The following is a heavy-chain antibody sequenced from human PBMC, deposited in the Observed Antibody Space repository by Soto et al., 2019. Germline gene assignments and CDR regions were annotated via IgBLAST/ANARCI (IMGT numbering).Heavy chain of an antibody. D-gene: IGHD3-10*01. CDR2: IWYDGSNK. CDR3: ARDRYYGSGSYCDY. Sequence: QVQLVESGGGVVQPGRSLRLSCAASGFTFSSYGMHWVRQAPGKGLEWVAVIWYDGSNKYYADSVKGRFTISRDNSKNTLYLQMNSLRAEDTAVYSCARDRYYGSGSYCDYWGQGTLVTVSS. V-gene: IGHV3-33*01. CDR1: GFTFSSYG. J-gene: IGHJ4*02.